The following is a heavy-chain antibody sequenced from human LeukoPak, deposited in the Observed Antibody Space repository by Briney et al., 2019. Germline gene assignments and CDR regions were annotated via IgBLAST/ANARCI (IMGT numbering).Heavy chain of an antibody. CDR1: GGSFSGYY. J-gene: IGHJ5*02. CDR3: ARLWWHYYYGSGSYYKGFDP. CDR2: INHSGST. Sequence: PSQTLSLTCAVYGGSFSGYYWSWIRQPPGKGLEWIGEINHSGSTNYNPSLKSRVTISVDTSKNQFSLKLSSVTAADTAVYYCARLWWHYYYGSGSYYKGFDPWGQGTLVTVSS. V-gene: IGHV4-34*01. D-gene: IGHD3-10*01.